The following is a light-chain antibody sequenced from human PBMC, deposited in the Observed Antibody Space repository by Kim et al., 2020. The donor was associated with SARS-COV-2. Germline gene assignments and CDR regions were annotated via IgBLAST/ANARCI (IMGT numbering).Light chain of an antibody. J-gene: IGKJ1*01. CDR3: QQNNNWART. Sequence: GASATLCCRASQSVRSKVVWYQQKPGQAPRLLSYSAATRPTGIPARCSGSGSGTEFTLPISSRRSGNLAIYDGQQNNNWARTFGQGTK. V-gene: IGKV3-15*01. CDR1: QSVRSK. CDR2: SAA.